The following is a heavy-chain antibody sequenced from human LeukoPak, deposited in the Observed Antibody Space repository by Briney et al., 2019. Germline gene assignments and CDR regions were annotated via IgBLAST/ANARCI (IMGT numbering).Heavy chain of an antibody. CDR1: GESFSDHY. J-gene: IGHJ6*03. CDR3: ARDQAKDCSSTSCYPYYYYYYMDV. CDR2: INHNGSS. Sequence: SETLSLTCAVYGESFSDHYWSWIRQPPGRGLEWIGEINHNGSSNYNPSLKSRVTILLDASRNQFSLKVNSVTAADTAVYYCARDQAKDCSSTSCYPYYYYYYMDVWGKGTTVTVSS. V-gene: IGHV4-34*01. D-gene: IGHD2-2*01.